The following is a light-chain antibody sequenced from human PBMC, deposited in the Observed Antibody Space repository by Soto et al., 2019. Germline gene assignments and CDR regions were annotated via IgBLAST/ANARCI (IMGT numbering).Light chain of an antibody. CDR1: QDVRMY. CDR3: QQSYSSPT. V-gene: IGKV1-39*01. CDR2: GAS. J-gene: IGKJ5*01. Sequence: DIQMTQSPSSLSASVRDRVTITCRASQDVRMYLNWYQQKPGKAPKLLIYGASTLQTGVPLRFSGSGSGTAFTLTISSLQPEDFATYYCQQSYSSPTFGQGTRLEIK.